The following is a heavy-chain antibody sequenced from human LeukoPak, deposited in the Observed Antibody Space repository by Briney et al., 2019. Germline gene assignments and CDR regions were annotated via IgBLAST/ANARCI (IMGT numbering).Heavy chain of an antibody. CDR2: IYSGNTT. V-gene: IGHV3-66*01. CDR3: ARSYSNSWFLDY. J-gene: IGHJ4*02. CDR1: GFTVSSNY. Sequence: GGSLRLSCAASGFTVSSNYMSWVRQAPGKGLEWVSVIYSGNTTYHADSVKGRFSISTDNSKNILYLQMNSLRAEDTAVYYCARSYSNSWFLDYWGQGTLVTVSS. D-gene: IGHD6-13*01.